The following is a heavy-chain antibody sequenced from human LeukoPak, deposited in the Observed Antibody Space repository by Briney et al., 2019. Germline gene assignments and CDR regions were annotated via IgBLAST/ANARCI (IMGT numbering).Heavy chain of an antibody. J-gene: IGHJ4*02. Sequence: GASVNVSCKASGYTFTGYYMHWVRQAPGQGLEWMGWINPNSGGTNYAQKFQGRVTMTRDTSISTAYMELSRLRSDDTAVYYCARGGPGIAVAGFDYWGQGTLVTVSS. CDR1: GYTFTGYY. V-gene: IGHV1-2*02. D-gene: IGHD6-19*01. CDR3: ARGGPGIAVAGFDY. CDR2: INPNSGGT.